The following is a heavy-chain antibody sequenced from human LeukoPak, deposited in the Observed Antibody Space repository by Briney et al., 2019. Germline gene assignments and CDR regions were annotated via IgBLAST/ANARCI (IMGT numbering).Heavy chain of an antibody. CDR3: ARDVAVAGTDAFDI. D-gene: IGHD6-19*01. V-gene: IGHV3-48*03. CDR1: GFTFSSYE. J-gene: IGHJ3*02. Sequence: GGSLRLSCAASGFTFSSYEMNWVRQAPGKGLEWVSYISSSGSTIYYADSVKGRFTISRDNAKNSLYLQMNSLRAEDTAVYYCARDVAVAGTDAFDIWGQGTMVTVSS. CDR2: ISSSGSTI.